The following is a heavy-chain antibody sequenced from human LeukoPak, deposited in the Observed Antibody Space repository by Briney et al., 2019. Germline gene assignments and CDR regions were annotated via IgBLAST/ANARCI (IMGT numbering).Heavy chain of an antibody. Sequence: GGSLRLSCAASGFTFSSYDLSWVRQAPGKWLECVAAIYRGVGSTYYADSVKGRFTISRDNSKNTLYLQMHNLRADDTAVYYCAKKGQGNGDGRPGWGHGTLVTVSS. V-gene: IGHV3-23*05. CDR3: AKKGQGNGDGRPG. CDR2: IYRGVGST. CDR1: GFTFSSYD. D-gene: IGHD1-26*01. J-gene: IGHJ4*01.